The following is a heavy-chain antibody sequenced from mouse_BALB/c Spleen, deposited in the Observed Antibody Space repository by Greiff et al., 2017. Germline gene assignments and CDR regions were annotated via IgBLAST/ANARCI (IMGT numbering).Heavy chain of an antibody. V-gene: IGHV1-80*01. J-gene: IGHJ2*01. CDR3: ARKLLPYFDY. Sequence: VKLMESGAELVRPGSSVKISCKASGYAFSSYWMNWVKQRPGQGLEWIGQIYPGDGDTNYNGKFKGKATLTADKSSSTAYMQLSSLTSEDSAVYFCARKLLPYFDYWGQGTTLTVSS. CDR1: GYAFSSYW. CDR2: IYPGDGDT. D-gene: IGHD1-1*01.